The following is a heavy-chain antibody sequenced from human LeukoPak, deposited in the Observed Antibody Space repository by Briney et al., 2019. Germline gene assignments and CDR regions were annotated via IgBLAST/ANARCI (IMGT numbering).Heavy chain of an antibody. CDR1: GFTFSSYS. V-gene: IGHV3-48*04. D-gene: IGHD3-22*01. CDR2: ISSSSSTI. J-gene: IGHJ4*02. Sequence: GGSLRLSCAASGFTFSSYSMNWVRQAPGKGLEWVSYISSSSSTIYYADSVKGRFTISRDNAKNSLYLQMNRLRAEDTAVYYCARDSSGYYFATYYFDYWGQGTLVTVSS. CDR3: ARDSSGYYFATYYFDY.